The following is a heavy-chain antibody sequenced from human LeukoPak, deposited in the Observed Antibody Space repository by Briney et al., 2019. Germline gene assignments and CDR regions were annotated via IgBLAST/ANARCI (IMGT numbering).Heavy chain of an antibody. CDR3: ARTYMTSARFDP. CDR2: IHYTGST. CDR1: GGSISSGGYY. J-gene: IGHJ5*02. D-gene: IGHD2-21*02. Sequence: SQTLSLTCTVSGGSISSGGYYWSWIRQHPGKGLEWIGYIHYTGSTYYNASLKSRVTISVDTSKNKFSLKLSSVTAADTAVYYCARTYMTSARFDPWGQGTLVTVSS. V-gene: IGHV4-31*03.